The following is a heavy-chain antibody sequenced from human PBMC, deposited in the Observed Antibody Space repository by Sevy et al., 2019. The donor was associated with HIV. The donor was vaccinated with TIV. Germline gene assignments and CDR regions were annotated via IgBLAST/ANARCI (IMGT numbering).Heavy chain of an antibody. V-gene: IGHV1-46*02. D-gene: IGHD3-3*01. Sequence: ASVKVYCKASGYTFNNYYMDWVRQAPGQGLEWMGIINPSGGSTSYAQKFQGRVTMTRDTSTSIVYMELSSLRSEDTAVYYCARDLTIFGVIPDYWGQGTLVTVSS. CDR3: ARDLTIFGVIPDY. CDR2: INPSGGST. CDR1: GYTFNNYY. J-gene: IGHJ4*02.